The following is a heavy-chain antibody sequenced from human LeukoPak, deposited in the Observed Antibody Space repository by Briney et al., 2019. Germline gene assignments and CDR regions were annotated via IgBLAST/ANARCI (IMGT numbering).Heavy chain of an antibody. V-gene: IGHV4-59*01. CDR1: GGSISSYY. Sequence: PSETLPLTCTVSGGSISSYYWSWIRQPPGKGLEWIGYIYYSGSTNYNPSLKSRVTISVDTSKNQFSLKLSSVTAADTAVYYCARVPDYGDYVKLWFDPWGQGTLVTVST. D-gene: IGHD4-17*01. J-gene: IGHJ5*02. CDR3: ARVPDYGDYVKLWFDP. CDR2: IYYSGST.